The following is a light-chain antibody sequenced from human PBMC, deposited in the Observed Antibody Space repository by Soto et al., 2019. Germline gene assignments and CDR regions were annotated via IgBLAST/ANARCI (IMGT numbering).Light chain of an antibody. CDR1: QGISSY. CDR2: AAS. J-gene: IGKJ2*01. CDR3: QQYYSYPLXT. V-gene: IGKV1-8*01. Sequence: AIRMTQSPSSLSASTGDRVTITCRASQGISSYLAWYQQKPGKAPKLLIYAASTLQSGVPSRFSGSGSGTDFTLTISCLQSEDFATYYCQQYYSYPLXTFGQGTKV.